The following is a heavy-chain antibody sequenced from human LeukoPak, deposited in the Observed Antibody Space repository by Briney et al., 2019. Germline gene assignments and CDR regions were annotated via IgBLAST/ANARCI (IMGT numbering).Heavy chain of an antibody. D-gene: IGHD6-19*01. J-gene: IGHJ5*02. V-gene: IGHV4-34*01. CDR2: INHSGST. CDR1: GGSFSGYY. Sequence: SETLSLTCAVYGGSFSGYYWSWIRQPPGKGLEWIGEINHSGSTNYNPPLKSRVTISVDTSKNQFSLKLSSVTAADTAVYYCATARAGAAVRWFDPWGQGTLVTVSS. CDR3: ATARAGAAVRWFDP.